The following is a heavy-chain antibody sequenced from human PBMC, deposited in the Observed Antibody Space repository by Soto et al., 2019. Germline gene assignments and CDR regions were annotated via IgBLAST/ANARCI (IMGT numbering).Heavy chain of an antibody. CDR2: ISYSGNT. J-gene: IGHJ4*02. D-gene: IGHD2-15*01. V-gene: IGHV4-59*01. CDR3: AGLRGYAGSPIDY. CDR1: GGSIISGY. Sequence: SETLSLTGTVSGGSIISGYWSWIRQPPGKGLEWIGYISYSGNTNYNPSLKSRVTMSVDTPKNQFSLRLSSVTTADTAVYYCAGLRGYAGSPIDYWGQGTLVTVSS.